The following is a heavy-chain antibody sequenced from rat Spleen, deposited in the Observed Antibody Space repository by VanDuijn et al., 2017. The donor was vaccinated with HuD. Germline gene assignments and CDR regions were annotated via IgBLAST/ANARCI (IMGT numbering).Heavy chain of an antibody. V-gene: IGHV2-30*01. CDR1: GFSLTSYN. J-gene: IGHJ3*01. CDR2: IWTGGNT. D-gene: IGHD4-3*01. Sequence: QVQLKESGPGLVQPSETLSLTCTVSGFSLTSYNVHWVRQSTGKGLEWMGIIWTGGNTRYNSALKSRLSFSRDTSKSQVFLKMTSLQTEDTAMYFCARSNSGNWFAYWGQGTLVTVSS. CDR3: ARSNSGNWFAY.